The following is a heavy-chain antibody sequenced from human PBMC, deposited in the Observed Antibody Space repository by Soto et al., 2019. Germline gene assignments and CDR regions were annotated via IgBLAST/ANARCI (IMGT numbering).Heavy chain of an antibody. Sequence: EVQLVESGGGLGTPGGSLRLSCEASGFTFTNAWMNWVRQAPGQGLEWVGRIRSNSDGGTTDYAAPVKGRFSISRDDSKNTLYLQMNSLKTEDTAVYYCSTTKAGTNTFGIWGQGTMVTVSS. CDR1: GFTFTNAW. D-gene: IGHD1-7*01. CDR3: STTKAGTNTFGI. V-gene: IGHV3-15*07. CDR2: IRSNSDGGTT. J-gene: IGHJ3*02.